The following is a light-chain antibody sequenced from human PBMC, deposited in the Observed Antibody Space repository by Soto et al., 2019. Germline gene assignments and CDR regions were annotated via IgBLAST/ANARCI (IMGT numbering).Light chain of an antibody. Sequence: DIQMTQSPSTLSASVGDRVTITCRASQSISSWLAWYQQKPGKAPKLLIYDASSLESGVPSRFSGSGSGTEFTLTILSLQPDDFATYYCKQYNSYWTFGQGTKVEIK. CDR1: QSISSW. J-gene: IGKJ1*01. CDR3: KQYNSYWT. CDR2: DAS. V-gene: IGKV1-5*01.